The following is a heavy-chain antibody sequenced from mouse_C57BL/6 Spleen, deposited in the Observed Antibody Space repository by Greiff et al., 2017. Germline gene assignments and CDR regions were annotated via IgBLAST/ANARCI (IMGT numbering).Heavy chain of an antibody. D-gene: IGHD1-1*01. V-gene: IGHV1-59*01. CDR3: ASGITTVVGYFDV. CDR2: IDPSDSYT. Sequence: QVHVKQPGAELVRPGTSVKLSCKASGYTFTSYWMHWVKQRPGQGLEWIGVIDPSDSYTNYNQKFKGKATLTVDTSSSTAYMQLSSLTSEDSAVYYCASGITTVVGYFDVWGTGTTVTVSS. CDR1: GYTFTSYW. J-gene: IGHJ1*03.